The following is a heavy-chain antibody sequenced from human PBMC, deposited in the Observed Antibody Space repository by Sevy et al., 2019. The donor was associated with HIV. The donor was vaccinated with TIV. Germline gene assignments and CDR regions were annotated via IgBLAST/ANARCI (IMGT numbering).Heavy chain of an antibody. J-gene: IGHJ4*02. Sequence: SQTLSLTCAISGDSVSSNNAIWKWIRQSPSRGLEWLGRTYYRSKWYDDSAVSVRSRITINPDTSKNQFSLHLNSVTPDDTAVYYCARGGSGTEAGKFDYWGQRTLVTVSS. CDR3: ARGGSGTEAGKFDY. D-gene: IGHD6-13*01. CDR2: TYYRSKWYD. V-gene: IGHV6-1*01. CDR1: GDSVSSNNAI.